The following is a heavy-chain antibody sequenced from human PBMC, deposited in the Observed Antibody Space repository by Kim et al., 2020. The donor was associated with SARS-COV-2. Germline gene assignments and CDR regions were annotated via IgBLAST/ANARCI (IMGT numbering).Heavy chain of an antibody. CDR1: GYTFTSYA. CDR3: ARAPRSGSYYGWTNYYYYMDV. CDR2: INAGNGNT. D-gene: IGHD1-26*01. Sequence: ASVKVSCKASGYTFTSYAMHWVRQAPGQRLEWMGWINAGNGNTKYSQKFQGRVTITRDTSASTAYMELSSLRSEDTAVYYCARAPRSGSYYGWTNYYYYMDVWGKGTTVTVSS. V-gene: IGHV1-3*01. J-gene: IGHJ6*03.